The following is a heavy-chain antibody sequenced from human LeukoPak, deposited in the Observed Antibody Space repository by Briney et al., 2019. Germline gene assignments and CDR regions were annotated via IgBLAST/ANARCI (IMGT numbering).Heavy chain of an antibody. V-gene: IGHV3-66*01. Sequence: GGSLRLSCAASGFTVSSNYMSWVRQAPGKGLEWVSVIYSGGSTYYADSVKGRFTISRDNSKNTLYLQMNSLSAEDTAVYYCARDGRPGSSSGWYTAWGQGTLVTVSS. CDR2: IYSGGST. CDR3: ARDGRPGSSSGWYTA. D-gene: IGHD6-19*01. CDR1: GFTVSSNY. J-gene: IGHJ5*02.